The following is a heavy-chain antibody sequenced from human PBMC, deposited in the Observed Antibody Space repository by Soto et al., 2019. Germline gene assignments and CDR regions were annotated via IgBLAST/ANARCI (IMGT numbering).Heavy chain of an antibody. CDR2: ISSSSSYT. D-gene: IGHD3-9*01. J-gene: IGHJ3*02. CDR3: ARDSDILTGSDAFDI. Sequence: QVQLVESGGGLVKPGGSLRLSCAASGFTFSDYYMSWIRQAPGKGLEWVSYISSSSSYTNYAYSVKGRFTISRDNAKNALYQQKNSLRAEDTAVYYCARDSDILTGSDAFDIWGQGTMVTVSS. CDR1: GFTFSDYY. V-gene: IGHV3-11*05.